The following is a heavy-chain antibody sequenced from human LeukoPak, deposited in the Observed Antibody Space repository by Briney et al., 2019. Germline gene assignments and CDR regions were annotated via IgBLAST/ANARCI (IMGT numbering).Heavy chain of an antibody. CDR3: SWIRGALGYFFMDV. CDR2: IKSKVSGETT. CDR1: GLTFSDAW. J-gene: IGHJ6*03. Sequence: PGGSLRLSCAVSGLTFSDAWVSWVRQAPGKGLEWIGRIKSKVSGETTDYAEPVKGRFIISRDDSKNTIYLQLNSLKTEDTAVYYCSWIRGALGYFFMDVWGKGTTVTISS. D-gene: IGHD3-10*01. V-gene: IGHV3-15*01.